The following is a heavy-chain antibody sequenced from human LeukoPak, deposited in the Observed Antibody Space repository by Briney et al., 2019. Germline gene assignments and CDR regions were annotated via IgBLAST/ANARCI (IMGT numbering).Heavy chain of an antibody. Sequence: PSETLSLTCAVYGGSFSGYYWSWIRQPPGKGLEWIGEINHNGTANYNPSLKSRVTMSVDTSKNQFSLKLSSVTAADTAVYYCARVRWGSGTPGDYYFDYWGQGTLVTVSS. CDR2: INHNGTA. CDR1: GGSFSGYY. V-gene: IGHV4-34*01. CDR3: ARVRWGSGTPGDYYFDY. J-gene: IGHJ4*02. D-gene: IGHD3-16*01.